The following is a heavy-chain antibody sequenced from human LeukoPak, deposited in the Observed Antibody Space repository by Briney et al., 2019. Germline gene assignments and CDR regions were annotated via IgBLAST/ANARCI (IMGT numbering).Heavy chain of an antibody. D-gene: IGHD4/OR15-4a*01. CDR3: AKNRGANYYNYYMDV. CDR2: IGGGGRDT. J-gene: IGHJ6*03. Sequence: GSLRLSCAASGFTFSTYAMSWVRQAPGKGLEWLSTIGGGGRDTFYADSVKGRFTVSRDNSKNTLYLQMSSLRAEDTAVYFCAKNRGANYYNYYMDVWGKGTAVTVSS. CDR1: GFTFSTYA. V-gene: IGHV3-23*01.